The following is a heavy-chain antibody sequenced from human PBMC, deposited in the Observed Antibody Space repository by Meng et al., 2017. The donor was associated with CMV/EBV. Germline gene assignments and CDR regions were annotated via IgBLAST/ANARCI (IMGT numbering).Heavy chain of an antibody. J-gene: IGHJ5*02. V-gene: IGHV1-69*05. CDR2: IIPIFATA. CDR1: GGTFNSYA. D-gene: IGHD2-2*01. CDR3: ARDLRPLGFCNSTSCSTAYNWFDP. Sequence: SVKVSCKASGGTFNSYAVSWARQAPGQGLEWVGGIIPIFATAKYAQKFQGRLTITTDESTSTVYMELISLRSDDTAVYYCARDLRPLGFCNSTSCSTAYNWFDPWGQGTLVTVSS.